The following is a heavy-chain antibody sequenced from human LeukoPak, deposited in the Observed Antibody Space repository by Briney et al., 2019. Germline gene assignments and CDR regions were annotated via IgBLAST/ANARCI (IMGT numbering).Heavy chain of an antibody. Sequence: ASVKVSCKASGGTFSSYAISWVRQAPGQGLEWMGGIIPIFGTANYAQKFQGRVTITADESTSTAYMELSSLRSEDTAVYYCASWRGAVPAAMGSDWFDPWGQGTLVTVSS. CDR2: IIPIFGTA. V-gene: IGHV1-69*13. CDR3: ASWRGAVPAAMGSDWFDP. J-gene: IGHJ5*02. CDR1: GGTFSSYA. D-gene: IGHD2-2*01.